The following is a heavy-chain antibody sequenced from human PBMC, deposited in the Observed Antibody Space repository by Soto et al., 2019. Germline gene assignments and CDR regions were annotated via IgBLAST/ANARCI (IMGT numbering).Heavy chain of an antibody. J-gene: IGHJ4*02. Sequence: SETLSLTCTVSGGSISSGGYYWSWIRQHPGKGLEWIGYIYYSGSTYYNPSLKSRVTISVDTSKNQFSLKLSSVTAADTAVYYCARLQTSGTPLDWGQGTLVTVSS. CDR3: ARLQTSGTPLD. V-gene: IGHV4-31*03. CDR1: GGSISSGGYY. D-gene: IGHD3-10*01. CDR2: IYYSGST.